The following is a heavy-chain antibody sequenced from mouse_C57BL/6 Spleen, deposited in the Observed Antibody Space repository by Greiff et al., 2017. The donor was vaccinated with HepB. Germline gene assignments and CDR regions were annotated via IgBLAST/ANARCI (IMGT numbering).Heavy chain of an antibody. J-gene: IGHJ4*01. D-gene: IGHD2-5*01. Sequence: QLQQPGAELVMPGASVKLSCKASGYTFTSYWMHWVKQRPGQGLEWIGEIDPSDSYTNYNQKFKGKSTLTVDKSSSTAYMQLSSLTSEDSAVYYCARGYSNYYAMDYWGQGTSVTVSS. CDR1: GYTFTSYW. CDR2: IDPSDSYT. CDR3: ARGYSNYYAMDY. V-gene: IGHV1-69*01.